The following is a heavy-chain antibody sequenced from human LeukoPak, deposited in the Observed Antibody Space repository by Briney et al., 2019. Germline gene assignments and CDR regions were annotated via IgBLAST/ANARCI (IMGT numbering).Heavy chain of an antibody. D-gene: IGHD4-17*01. CDR2: ISGSGGST. CDR3: AKDLLLSLVPGDYRYFQH. V-gene: IGHV3-23*01. J-gene: IGHJ1*01. Sequence: PGGSLRLSCAASGFTFSSYAMSWVRQAPGKGLEWVSAISGSGGSTYYADSVKGRFTISRDNSKNTLYLQMNSLRAEDTAVYYCAKDLLLSLVPGDYRYFQHWGQGTLVTVSS. CDR1: GFTFSSYA.